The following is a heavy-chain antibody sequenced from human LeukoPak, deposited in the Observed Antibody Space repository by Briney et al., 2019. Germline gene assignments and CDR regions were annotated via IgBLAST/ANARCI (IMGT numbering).Heavy chain of an antibody. CDR2: ISYDGSNK. D-gene: IGHD6-6*01. J-gene: IGHJ5*02. CDR1: GFTFSSYA. Sequence: PGGSLRLSCAASGFTFSSYALHWVRQAPGKGLEWVAVISYDGSNKFYADSVKGRFTISRDNSKNTLYLQMNSLRAEDTAVYYCAKDRRASYNWFDPWGQGTLVTVSS. CDR3: AKDRRASYNWFDP. V-gene: IGHV3-30-3*01.